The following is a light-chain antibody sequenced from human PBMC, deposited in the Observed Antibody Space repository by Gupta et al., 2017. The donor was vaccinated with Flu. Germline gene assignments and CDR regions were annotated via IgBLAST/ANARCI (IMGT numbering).Light chain of an antibody. CDR3: QQSYGAPPIT. CDR1: QSISSY. V-gene: IGKV1-39*01. CDR2: AAS. Sequence: DIQMTQSPSSLSASVGDRVTITCRASQSISSYLNWYQQRPGKAPKLPIYAASNLQGGVPSRFSGSGSGTDFTLTISNVQREDFATYYCQQSYGAPPITFGQGTRLEIK. J-gene: IGKJ5*01.